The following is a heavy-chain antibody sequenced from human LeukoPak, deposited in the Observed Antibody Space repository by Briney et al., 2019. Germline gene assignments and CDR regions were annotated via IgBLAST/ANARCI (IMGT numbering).Heavy chain of an antibody. CDR2: IWYGGSKK. CDR1: GFTFSSFG. D-gene: IGHD3-9*01. V-gene: IGHV3-33*08. J-gene: IGHJ6*02. CDR3: ARVGNITTFGMDV. Sequence: PGGSLRLSCAASGFTFSSFGMRWVRQAPGKGLEWVAVIWYGGSKKYYADSVKGRFTISRDNSKNTLYLQMSSLRGEDTSVYYCARVGNITTFGMDVWGQGTTVTVSS.